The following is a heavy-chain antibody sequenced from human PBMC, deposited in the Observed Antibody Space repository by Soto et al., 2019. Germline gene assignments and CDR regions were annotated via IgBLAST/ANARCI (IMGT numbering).Heavy chain of an antibody. D-gene: IGHD3-22*01. J-gene: IGHJ4*02. Sequence: TLSLTCTVSGGPISSGGYYWSWIRQHPGKGLEWIGYIYYSGSTYYNPSLKSRVTISVDTSKNQFSLKLSSVTAADTAVYYCARGDDSSGYPYYFDYWGQGTLVTVSS. CDR3: ARGDDSSGYPYYFDY. CDR2: IYYSGST. CDR1: GGPISSGGYY. V-gene: IGHV4-31*03.